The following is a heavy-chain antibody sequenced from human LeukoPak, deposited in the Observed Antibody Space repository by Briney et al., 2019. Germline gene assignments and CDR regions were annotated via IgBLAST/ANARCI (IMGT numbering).Heavy chain of an antibody. V-gene: IGHV3-7*03. Sequence: GGSLRLSCAASGFTFSTYWMTWVRQAPGKGLEWVANIKQDGSEKYYVDSVKGRFTISRDNAKNSLYLQMNSLRAEDTAFYHCARVHRYASSWDSLDYWGQGTLVTVSS. CDR1: GFTFSTYW. CDR2: IKQDGSEK. CDR3: ARVHRYASSWDSLDY. J-gene: IGHJ4*02. D-gene: IGHD2-2*01.